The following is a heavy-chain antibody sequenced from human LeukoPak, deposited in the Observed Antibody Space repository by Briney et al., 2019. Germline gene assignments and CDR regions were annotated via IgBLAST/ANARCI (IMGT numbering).Heavy chain of an antibody. D-gene: IGHD3-10*01. CDR3: ARGRGVDY. Sequence: GGSQSLSCAASGFTFSSFWMSWVRQAPGDGLEWVANIKQDGSEKYYVDSVKRRLTISRDNAKNSLYLQMNSLRAEDTAVYYCARGRGVDYWGQGTLVTVSS. CDR2: IKQDGSEK. CDR1: GFTFSSFW. J-gene: IGHJ4*02. V-gene: IGHV3-7*01.